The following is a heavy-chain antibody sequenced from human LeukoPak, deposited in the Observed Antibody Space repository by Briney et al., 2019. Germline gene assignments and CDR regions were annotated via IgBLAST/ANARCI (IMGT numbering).Heavy chain of an antibody. CDR1: GDSVSSKSAA. V-gene: IGHV6-1*01. J-gene: IGHJ5*01. CDR2: TYYRSKWYY. CDR3: TRGGSDWSVSLFDS. Sequence: SQTLSLTCAISGDSVSSKSAAWNWIRQSPSRGLEWLGRTYYRSKWYYDYAVSVKSRMTINPDTSKNQFSLQLNSVTPEDTAVYYCTRGGSDWSVSLFDSWGQGTLVTVSS. D-gene: IGHD3-9*01.